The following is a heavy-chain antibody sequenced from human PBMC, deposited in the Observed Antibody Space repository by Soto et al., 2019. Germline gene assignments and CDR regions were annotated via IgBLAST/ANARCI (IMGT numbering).Heavy chain of an antibody. Sequence: QVQLVQSGAEVKKPGSSVKVSCKASGGTFSSYAISWVRQAPGQGLEWMGGITPIFGTANYAQKFQGRVTITADESTSTAYMEMSSLRSEDTAVYYCAREGASGSHIGYWGQGTLVTVSS. CDR1: GGTFSSYA. D-gene: IGHD3-22*01. V-gene: IGHV1-69*01. J-gene: IGHJ4*02. CDR2: ITPIFGTA. CDR3: AREGASGSHIGY.